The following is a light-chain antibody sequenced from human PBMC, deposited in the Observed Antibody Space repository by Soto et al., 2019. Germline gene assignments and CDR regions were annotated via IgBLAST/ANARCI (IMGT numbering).Light chain of an antibody. J-gene: IGLJ1*01. CDR3: SSSTSSSTLV. Sequence: QSALTQPASVSGSPGQSITISCTGTASDVGAYDYVSWYQHHPGKPPKLLIFEVRDRPSGVSNRFSGSKSSNTASLTISGLQPEDEADYFCSSSTSSSTLVFGTVTKLTVL. CDR1: ASDVGAYDY. V-gene: IGLV2-14*01. CDR2: EVR.